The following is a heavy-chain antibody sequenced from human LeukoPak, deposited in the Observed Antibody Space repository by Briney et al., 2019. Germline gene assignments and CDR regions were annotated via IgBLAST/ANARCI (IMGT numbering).Heavy chain of an antibody. CDR2: ITTSSIYR. CDR1: GFTFSSYN. CDR3: ARGGTMFDL. V-gene: IGHV3-21*06. D-gene: IGHD3-16*01. Sequence: GGSLRLSCAAAGFTFSSYNMNWVRQAPGKGLEWVSSITTSSIYRYYADSVKGRFTISRDNAKHSVDLQMNSLRVEDTAVYYCARGGTMFDLWGQGTLVTVSS. J-gene: IGHJ5*02.